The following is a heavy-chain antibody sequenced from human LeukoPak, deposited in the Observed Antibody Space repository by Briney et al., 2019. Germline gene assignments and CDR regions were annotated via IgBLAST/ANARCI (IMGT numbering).Heavy chain of an antibody. CDR1: GSAFTRSW. CDR3: ASDGAYAMAV. J-gene: IGHJ6*02. CDR2: INHDATRT. V-gene: IGHV3-74*01. D-gene: IGHD1-26*01. Sequence: GGSLRLSCAASGSAFTRSWIHWVRQAPGKGLVWVSHINHDATRTTYADSVRGRFTITRDNAKNTVSLQMNSLRAEDTAVYYCASDGAYAMAVWGQGTTVTVSS.